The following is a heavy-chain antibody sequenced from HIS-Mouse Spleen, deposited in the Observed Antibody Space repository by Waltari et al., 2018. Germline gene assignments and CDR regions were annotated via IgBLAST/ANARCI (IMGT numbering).Heavy chain of an antibody. CDR2: LSYDGRNK. CDR3: AKDKGRRDGYNRYYFDY. V-gene: IGHV3-30*18. CDR1: GFTFSSYG. J-gene: IGHJ4*02. Sequence: QVQLVESGGGVVQPGRSLRLSCAASGFTFSSYGMHWVRQAPGKGLEWVAVLSYDGRNKNYADSVKGRFTISRDNSKNTLYLQMNSLRAEDTAVYYCAKDKGRRDGYNRYYFDYWGQGTLVTVSS. D-gene: IGHD5-12*01.